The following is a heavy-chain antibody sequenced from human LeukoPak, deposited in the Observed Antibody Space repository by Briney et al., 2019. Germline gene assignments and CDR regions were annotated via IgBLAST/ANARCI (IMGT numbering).Heavy chain of an antibody. J-gene: IGHJ4*02. V-gene: IGHV3-30*04. D-gene: IGHD2-21*01. Sequence: PGGSLRLSCAASGFTLSSYAMHWVRQAPGKGLEWVAVISYDGSNKYYADSVKGRFTISRDNSKNTLYLQMNSLRAEDTAVYYCARESYDFYCFDYWGQGTLVTVSS. CDR2: ISYDGSNK. CDR1: GFTLSSYA. CDR3: ARESYDFYCFDY.